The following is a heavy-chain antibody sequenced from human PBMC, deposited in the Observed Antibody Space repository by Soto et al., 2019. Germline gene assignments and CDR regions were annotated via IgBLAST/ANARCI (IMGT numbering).Heavy chain of an antibody. CDR2: IKQDGREK. J-gene: IGHJ6*03. CDR1: GFTFSSYW. Sequence: PGGSLRLSCAASGFTFSSYWMSWVRQAPGKGLEWVANIKQDGREKYYADSVKGRFTISRDNAKNSLYLQMNSLRVEDTAVYYCARVAGDRQYYHMAVWGKGTTVTVSS. V-gene: IGHV3-7*01. CDR3: ARVAGDRQYYHMAV. D-gene: IGHD1-26*01.